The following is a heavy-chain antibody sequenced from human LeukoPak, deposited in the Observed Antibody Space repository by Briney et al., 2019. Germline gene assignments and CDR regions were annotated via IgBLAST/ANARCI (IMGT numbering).Heavy chain of an antibody. CDR2: ITGRGDET. Sequence: GGSLRLSCAASGFIFSNYALMWVRQAPGKGLEWVSSITGRGDETFYADSVKGRFSLSRDNSKNMLYLQMYSLGAEDTAIYYCAKGAAAGLVDWFDPWGQGTLVTVSS. CDR1: GFIFSNYA. J-gene: IGHJ5*02. D-gene: IGHD6-13*01. V-gene: IGHV3-23*01. CDR3: AKGAAAGLVDWFDP.